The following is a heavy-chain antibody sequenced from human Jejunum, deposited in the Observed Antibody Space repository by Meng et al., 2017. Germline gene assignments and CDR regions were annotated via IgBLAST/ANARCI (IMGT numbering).Heavy chain of an antibody. V-gene: IGHV3-23*01. CDR2: VTDSGGRT. Sequence: GESLKISCAASGFIFKNYVMNWVRQAPGKGLEWVSSVTDSGGRTYYADSVKGRFTISRDDSRSTLYLQMNSLRGEDTAVYYCAKVARKPITFIVVVSAPHENYFDSWGQGTLVTVSS. CDR3: AKVARKPITFIVVVSAPHENYFDS. J-gene: IGHJ4*01. D-gene: IGHD3-22*01. CDR1: GFIFKNYV.